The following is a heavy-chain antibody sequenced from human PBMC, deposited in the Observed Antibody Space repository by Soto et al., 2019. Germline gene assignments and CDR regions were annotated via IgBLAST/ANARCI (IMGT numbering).Heavy chain of an antibody. D-gene: IGHD6-13*01. CDR3: ARYLHRGIAAAGTITHPLNYYYGMDV. CDR1: GYSFTSYW. V-gene: IGHV5-51*01. Sequence: PGESLKISCKGSGYSFTSYWIGWVRQMPGKGLEWMGIIYPGDSDTRYSPSFQGQVTISADKSISTAYLQWSSLRASDTAMYYCARYLHRGIAAAGTITHPLNYYYGMDVWGQGTTVTVSS. J-gene: IGHJ6*02. CDR2: IYPGDSDT.